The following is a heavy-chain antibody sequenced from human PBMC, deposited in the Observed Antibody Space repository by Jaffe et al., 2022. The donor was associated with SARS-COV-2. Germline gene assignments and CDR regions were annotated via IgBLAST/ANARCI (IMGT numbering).Heavy chain of an antibody. CDR3: ARVGGGRGVSDY. Sequence: EVQLVESGGGLVKPGGSLRLSCAASGFTFSSYSMNWVRQAPGKGLEWVSSISSSSSYIYYADSVKGRFTISRDNAKNSLYLQMNSLRAEDTAVYYCARVGGGRGVSDYWGQGTLVTVSS. CDR1: GFTFSSYS. J-gene: IGHJ4*02. V-gene: IGHV3-21*01. CDR2: ISSSSSYI. D-gene: IGHD3-10*01.